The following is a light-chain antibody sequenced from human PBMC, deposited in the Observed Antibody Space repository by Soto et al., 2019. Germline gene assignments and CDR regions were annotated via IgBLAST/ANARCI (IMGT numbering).Light chain of an antibody. V-gene: IGKV3-11*01. Sequence: EIVLTQSPVTLSLSPGETATLSCRASQSVSSYLAWYQQKPGQAPRLLIYDASNRATGIPARFSGSGSGSDFTLTISSLEPEDFAVYYCQQRSNWPPFTFGPGTKVDIK. CDR2: DAS. CDR1: QSVSSY. J-gene: IGKJ3*01. CDR3: QQRSNWPPFT.